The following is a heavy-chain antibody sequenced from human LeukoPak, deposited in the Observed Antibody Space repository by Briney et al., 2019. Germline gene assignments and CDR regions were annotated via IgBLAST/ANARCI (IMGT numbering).Heavy chain of an antibody. CDR1: GFGFSSYA. D-gene: IGHD6-13*01. CDR2: IWNDGSDK. V-gene: IGHV3-33*01. Sequence: GTSLRLSCAASGFGFSSYAVHWVRPAPGKGPEWVAIIWNDGSDKYYADSVKGRFTISRDNSKNTLYLQMNSLRVEDTAMYYCARGGGIAAAGKVLDYWGQGTLVTVAS. J-gene: IGHJ4*02. CDR3: ARGGGIAAAGKVLDY.